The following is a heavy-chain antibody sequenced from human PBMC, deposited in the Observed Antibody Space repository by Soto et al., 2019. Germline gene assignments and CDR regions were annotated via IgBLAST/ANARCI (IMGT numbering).Heavy chain of an antibody. J-gene: IGHJ5*02. V-gene: IGHV1-3*01. CDR1: GYTFTSYA. CDR3: ASDGGPFCYGSGSGYNWFDP. CDR2: INAGNGNT. D-gene: IGHD3-10*01. Sequence: ASVKVSCKASGYTFTSYAMHWVRQAPGQRLEWMGWINAGNGNTKYSQKFQGRVTITRDTSASTAYMELSSLRSEDTAVYYCASDGGPFCYGSGSGYNWFDPWGQGTLVTVSS.